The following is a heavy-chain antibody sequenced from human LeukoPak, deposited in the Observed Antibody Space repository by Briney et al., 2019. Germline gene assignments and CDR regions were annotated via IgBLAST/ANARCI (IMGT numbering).Heavy chain of an antibody. CDR3: ARHLGMVGATRDAFDL. J-gene: IGHJ3*01. CDR1: GYRFTSYW. V-gene: IGHV5-51*01. Sequence: KRGESLKISCKVSGYRFTSYWIGWVRQMPGKGLEWMGIIYPGDSDTRYSPSFQGQVTISADKSISTAYLQWSSLRASDTAMYYCARHLGMVGATRDAFDLWGQGTMVAVSS. CDR2: IYPGDSDT. D-gene: IGHD1-26*01.